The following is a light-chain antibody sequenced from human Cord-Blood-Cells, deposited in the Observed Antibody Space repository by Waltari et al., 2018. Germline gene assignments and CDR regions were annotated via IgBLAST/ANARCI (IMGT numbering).Light chain of an antibody. CDR3: CSYAGSYTFYV. J-gene: IGLJ1*01. V-gene: IGLV2-11*01. Sequence: QSALTQPRSVSGSPGQSVTISCTGTTRDVRGYNSVSWYQQHPGKAPKLMIYDVSKRPSGVPDRFSGSKSGNTASLTISGLQAEDEADYYCCSYAGSYTFYVFGTGTKVTVL. CDR1: TRDVRGYNS. CDR2: DVS.